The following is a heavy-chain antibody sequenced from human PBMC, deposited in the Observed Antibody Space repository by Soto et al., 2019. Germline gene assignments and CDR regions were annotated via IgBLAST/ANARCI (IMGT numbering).Heavy chain of an antibody. V-gene: IGHV3-30*18. CDR1: GFTFSSYG. CDR2: ISYDGSNK. J-gene: IGHJ4*02. Sequence: PGGSLRLSCAASGFTFSSYGMHWVRQAPGKGLEWVAVISYDGSNKYYADSVKGRFTISRDNSKNTLYLQMNSLRAEDTAVYYCAKNSFSGSKRILDSWGQGTLVTVSS. D-gene: IGHD1-26*01. CDR3: AKNSFSGSKRILDS.